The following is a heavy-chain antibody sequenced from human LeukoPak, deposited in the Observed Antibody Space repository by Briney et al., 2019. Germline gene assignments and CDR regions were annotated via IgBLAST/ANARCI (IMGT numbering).Heavy chain of an antibody. CDR3: AKVYYDSSGAFDY. J-gene: IGHJ4*02. CDR1: GFTFSSYS. Sequence: GGSLRLSCAASGFTFSSYSMNWVRQAPGKGLEWVSAISGSGGSTYYADSVKGRFTISRDNSKNTLYLQMNSLRAEDTAVYYCAKVYYDSSGAFDYWGQGTLVTVSS. CDR2: ISGSGGST. V-gene: IGHV3-23*01. D-gene: IGHD3-22*01.